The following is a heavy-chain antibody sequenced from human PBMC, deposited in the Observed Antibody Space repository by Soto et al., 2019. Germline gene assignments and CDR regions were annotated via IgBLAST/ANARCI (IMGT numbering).Heavy chain of an antibody. Sequence: QVQLVESGGGVVQPGRSLRLSCAASGFTFSSYGMHWVRQAPGKGLEWVAVISYDGSNKYYADSVKGRFTISRDNSKNTFYQKKKGRGGEDRVVFYWEKDPGGGGGRQIDYWGQGTLVTVSS. CDR1: GFTFSSYG. CDR2: ISYDGSNK. CDR3: EKDPGGGGGRQIDY. J-gene: IGHJ4*02. D-gene: IGHD3-16*01. V-gene: IGHV3-30*18.